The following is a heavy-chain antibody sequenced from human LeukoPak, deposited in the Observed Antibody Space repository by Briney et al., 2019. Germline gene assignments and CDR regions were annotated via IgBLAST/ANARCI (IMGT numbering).Heavy chain of an antibody. J-gene: IGHJ4*02. CDR2: INHSGST. Sequence: SETLSLTCAVYGGSFSGYYWSWIRQPPGKGLEWIGEINHSGSTNYNPSLKSRVPISVDTSKHQFSLKLSSVTAADTAVYYCASAHGYSSSWYVVWGQGTLVTVSS. V-gene: IGHV4-34*01. CDR1: GGSFSGYY. D-gene: IGHD6-13*01. CDR3: ASAHGYSSSWYVV.